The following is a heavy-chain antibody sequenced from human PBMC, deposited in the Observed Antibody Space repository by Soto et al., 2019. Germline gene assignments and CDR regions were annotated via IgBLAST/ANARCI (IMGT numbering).Heavy chain of an antibody. Sequence: QITLEESGPAVVKPTQTLTLTCTFSGFSLSNSGESVGWIRQPPGKALEWLGLIYWNGIERYNPSLKRRLSITKDTSQNHVLLTVTNMDPVDTATYFCAHGDPLDFHYWGQGTLVTVSP. D-gene: IGHD3-10*01. CDR3: AHGDPLDFHY. CDR1: GFSLSNSGES. V-gene: IGHV2-5*01. CDR2: IYWNGIE. J-gene: IGHJ4*02.